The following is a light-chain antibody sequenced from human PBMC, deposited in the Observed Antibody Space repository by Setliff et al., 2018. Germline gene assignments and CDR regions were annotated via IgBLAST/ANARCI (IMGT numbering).Light chain of an antibody. J-gene: IGLJ1*01. Sequence: QSALTQPPSVSGAPGQRVTISCTGSSSNIGAGYDVHWYQQLPGTAPKLLIYGNSNRPSGVPDRFSGSKSGTSASLAITGLQAEDEADYYRQSYDSSLNYVFGTGTKVTVL. CDR3: QSYDSSLNYV. CDR1: SSNIGAGYD. CDR2: GNS. V-gene: IGLV1-40*01.